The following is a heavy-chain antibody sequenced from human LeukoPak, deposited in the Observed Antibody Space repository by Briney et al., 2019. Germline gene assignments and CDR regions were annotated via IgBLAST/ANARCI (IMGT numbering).Heavy chain of an antibody. D-gene: IGHD3-22*01. CDR2: IYYSGST. Sequence: PSETLSLTCTVSGGSISSYYWSWIRQPPGKGLEWIGYIYYSGSTNYNPSLKSRVTISVDTSKNQFSLKLSSVTAADTAVYYCARENMGYYGSSGYHDAFDIWGQGTMVTVSS. CDR3: ARENMGYYGSSGYHDAFDI. V-gene: IGHV4-59*01. CDR1: GGSISSYY. J-gene: IGHJ3*02.